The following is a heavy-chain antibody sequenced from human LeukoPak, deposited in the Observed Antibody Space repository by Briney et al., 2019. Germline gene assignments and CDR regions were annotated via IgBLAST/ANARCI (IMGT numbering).Heavy chain of an antibody. CDR1: GFTFDDYA. V-gene: IGHV3-9*01. Sequence: PGGSLRLSCAASGFTFDDYAMHWVRQAPGKGLEWVSGISWNSGSIGYADSVKGRFTISRDNAKNSLYLQMNSLRAEDTALYYCAKGGHYYRDASDIWGQGTMVTVSS. J-gene: IGHJ3*02. CDR3: AKGGHYYRDASDI. D-gene: IGHD3-22*01. CDR2: ISWNSGSI.